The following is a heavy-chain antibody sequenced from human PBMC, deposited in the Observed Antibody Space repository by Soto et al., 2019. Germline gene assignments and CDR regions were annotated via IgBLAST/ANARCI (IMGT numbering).Heavy chain of an antibody. D-gene: IGHD4-17*01. CDR3: TRDRWDYGGPKWSFDL. J-gene: IGHJ2*01. CDR2: IRSKSYGRTT. Sequence: GGSPRLSCTTSGFTFGDYGMTWFRQAPGKGLEWVGFIRSKSYGRTTEYAASVKGRFSIARDDSKRIAYLQMDSLKTDDTAVYYCTRDRWDYGGPKWSFDLRGRGTLVSV. CDR1: GFTFGDYG. V-gene: IGHV3-49*03.